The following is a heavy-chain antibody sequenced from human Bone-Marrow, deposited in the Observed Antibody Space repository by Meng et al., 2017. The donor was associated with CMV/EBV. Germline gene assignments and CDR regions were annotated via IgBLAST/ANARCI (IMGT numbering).Heavy chain of an antibody. CDR3: ARVPYTQWGTDAFDI. CDR2: INPNSGGT. J-gene: IGHJ3*02. Sequence: ASVKVSCKASGYTFTGYYMPWVRQAPGQGLEWMGWINPNSGGTNYAQKFQGRVTMTRDTSISTAYMELSRLRSDDTAVYYCARVPYTQWGTDAFDIWGQGTMVTVSS. D-gene: IGHD1-26*01. CDR1: GYTFTGYY. V-gene: IGHV1-2*02.